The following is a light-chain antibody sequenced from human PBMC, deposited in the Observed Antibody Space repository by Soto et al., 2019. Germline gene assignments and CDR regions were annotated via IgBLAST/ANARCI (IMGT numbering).Light chain of an antibody. Sequence: DIQMTQSPSSLSASVGDRVTITCQASQNINNYLNWYQQKPGRAPKLLIYDASNLEAGVPSRFRGSGSGTDFTFTISRLQPEDIATYYCQQYDDLPITFGQGTRLKIK. V-gene: IGKV1-33*01. J-gene: IGKJ5*01. CDR3: QQYDDLPIT. CDR2: DAS. CDR1: QNINNY.